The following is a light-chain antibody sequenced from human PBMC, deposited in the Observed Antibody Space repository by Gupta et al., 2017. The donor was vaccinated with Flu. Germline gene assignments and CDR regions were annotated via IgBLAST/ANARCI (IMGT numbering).Light chain of an antibody. CDR1: QSVSSNY. CDR2: GTS. V-gene: IGKV3-20*01. CDR3: QQSDT. J-gene: IGKJ3*01. Sequence: EIVLTQSPGTLSLSPGERATLSCRASQSVSSNYLAWYQQKPGQAPRLLIYGTSSRATGIPDRFSVSGSGTDFTLTSSRMEPEDFAGYYGQQSDTFGPGTKVDIK.